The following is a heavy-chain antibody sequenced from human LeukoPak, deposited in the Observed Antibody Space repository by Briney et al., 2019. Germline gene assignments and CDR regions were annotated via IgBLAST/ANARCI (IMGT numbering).Heavy chain of an antibody. J-gene: IGHJ5*02. CDR2: ISYDGSNK. V-gene: IGHV3-30-3*01. CDR3: AITYYDFWSGYPGWFDP. CDR1: GFTFSSYA. Sequence: GGSLRLSCAASGFTFSSYAMHWVRQAPGKGLEWVAVISYDGSNKYYADSVKGRFTISRDNSKNTLYLQMNSLRAEDTAVYYCAITYYDFWSGYPGWFDPWGQGTLVTVSS. D-gene: IGHD3-3*01.